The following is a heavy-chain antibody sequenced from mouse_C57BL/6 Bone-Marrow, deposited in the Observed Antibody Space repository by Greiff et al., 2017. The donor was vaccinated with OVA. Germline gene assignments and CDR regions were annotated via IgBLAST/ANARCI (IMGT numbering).Heavy chain of an antibody. J-gene: IGHJ1*03. Sequence: QVQLKQPGAELVKPGASVKLSCKASGYTFTSYWMHWVKQRPGRGLGWIGRIDPNSGGTKYNEKFKSKATLTVDKPSSTAYMQLSSLTSEDSAVYYCARLGDWYFDVWGTGTTVTVSS. CDR3: ARLGDWYFDV. V-gene: IGHV1-72*01. D-gene: IGHD4-1*01. CDR1: GYTFTSYW. CDR2: IDPNSGGT.